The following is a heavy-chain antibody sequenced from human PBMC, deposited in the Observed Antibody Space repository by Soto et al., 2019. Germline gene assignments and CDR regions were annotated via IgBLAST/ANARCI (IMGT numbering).Heavy chain of an antibody. CDR2: FIPVYRTL. V-gene: IGHV1-69*13. J-gene: IGHJ4*02. D-gene: IGHD3-3*01. CDR1: GGSFGNSA. Sequence: GGSVKVSCKASGGSFGNSAINWVRQTPGQGLEWVGGFIPVYRTLNYAQKFQGRVTITADESTGTAYMTLSSLASDDTAVYYCATGVIWIGYFTVDSWGQGTRVTVSS. CDR3: ATGVIWIGYFTVDS.